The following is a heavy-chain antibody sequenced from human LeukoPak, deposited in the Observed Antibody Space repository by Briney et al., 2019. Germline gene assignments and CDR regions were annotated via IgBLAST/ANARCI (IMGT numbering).Heavy chain of an antibody. J-gene: IGHJ4*02. CDR1: GYTFTSYA. V-gene: IGHV1-3*01. CDR3: ARGDYPSDY. Sequence: ASVKVSCKASGYTFTSYAMHWVRQAPGQRLEWMGWINAGNSNTKYSQKFQGRVTITRDTSASTAYMELSSLRSEDTAVYYCARGDYPSDYWGQGTLVTVSS. D-gene: IGHD4-17*01. CDR2: INAGNSNT.